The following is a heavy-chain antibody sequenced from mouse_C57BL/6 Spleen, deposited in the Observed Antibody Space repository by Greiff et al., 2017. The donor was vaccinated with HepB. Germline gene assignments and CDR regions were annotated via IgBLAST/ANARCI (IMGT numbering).Heavy chain of an antibody. CDR3: ARSGKTAQADY. J-gene: IGHJ2*01. CDR2: IYPSDSET. D-gene: IGHD3-2*02. V-gene: IGHV1-61*01. CDR1: GYTFTSYW. Sequence: QVQLQQPGAELVRPGSSVKLSCKASGYTFTSYWMDWVKQRPGQGLEWIGNIYPSDSETHYNQKFKDKATLTVDKSSSTAYMQLSSLTSEDSAVYYCARSGKTAQADYWGQGTTLTVSS.